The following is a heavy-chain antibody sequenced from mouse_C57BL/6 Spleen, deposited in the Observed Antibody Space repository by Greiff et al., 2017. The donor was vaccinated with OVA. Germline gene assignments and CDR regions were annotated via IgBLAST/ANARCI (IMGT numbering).Heavy chain of an antibody. CDR3: ARKGGYYVDWYFDV. J-gene: IGHJ1*03. CDR1: GYTFTSYW. Sequence: QVQLQQPGPELVKPGASVKLSCKASGYTFTSYWMHWVKQRPGQGLEWIGNINPSNGGTNYNEKFKSKATLTVDKSSSTAYMQLSSLTSEDSAVYYCARKGGYYVDWYFDVWGTGTTVTVSS. CDR2: INPSNGGT. V-gene: IGHV1-53*01. D-gene: IGHD2-3*01.